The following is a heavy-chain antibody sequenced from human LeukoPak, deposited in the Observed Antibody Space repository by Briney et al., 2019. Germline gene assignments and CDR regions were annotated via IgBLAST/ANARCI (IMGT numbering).Heavy chain of an antibody. CDR1: GGSISSYC. D-gene: IGHD3-3*01. J-gene: IGHJ3*02. CDR3: ASEGYYDFWSGWTGSDAFDI. V-gene: IGHV4-4*07. Sequence: SETLSLTCTVSGGSISSYCWSWIRQPAGKGLEWIGRIYTSGSTNYNPSLKSRVTMSVDTSKNQFSLKLSSVTAADTAVYYCASEGYYDFWSGWTGSDAFDIWGQGTMVTVSS. CDR2: IYTSGST.